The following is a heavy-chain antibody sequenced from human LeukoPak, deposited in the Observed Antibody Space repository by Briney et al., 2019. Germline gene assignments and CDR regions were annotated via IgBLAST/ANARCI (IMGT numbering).Heavy chain of an antibody. J-gene: IGHJ3*02. CDR1: GFAFSSYA. CDR3: ARVIIVGATGI. D-gene: IGHD1-26*01. V-gene: IGHV3-48*03. Sequence: TGGSLRLSCAASGFAFSSYAMSWVRQAPGKGLEWVSYISSGGSTVYYADSVKGRFTISRDNAKNSLYLQMNSLRAEDTAVYYCARVIIVGATGIWGQGTMVTVSS. CDR2: ISSGGSTV.